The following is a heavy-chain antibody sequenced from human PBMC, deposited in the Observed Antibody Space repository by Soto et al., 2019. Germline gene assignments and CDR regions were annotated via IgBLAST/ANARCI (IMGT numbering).Heavy chain of an antibody. J-gene: IGHJ6*02. CDR2: IYHSGST. CDR1: GGSISSSNW. V-gene: IGHV4-4*02. CDR3: ARDLVEVGAIEGDYYYYGMDV. Sequence: SETLSLTCAVSGGSISSSNWWSWVRQPPGKGLEWIGEIYHSGSTNYNPSLKSRVTISVDKSKNQFSLKLSPVTAADTAVYYCARDLVEVGAIEGDYYYYGMDVWGQGTTVT. D-gene: IGHD1-26*01.